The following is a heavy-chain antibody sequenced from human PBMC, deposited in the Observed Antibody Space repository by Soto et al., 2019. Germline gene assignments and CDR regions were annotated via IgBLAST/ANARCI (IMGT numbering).Heavy chain of an antibody. CDR2: ISSNGDNT. Sequence: PGGSLRLSCSASGSTFSSYAMHWVRQAPGKGLEYVSTISSNGDNTYYADSVKGRFTISRDNSKSTLYLQMSSLRAEDTAVYYCVKAQTPYRYSDYWGQGTLVTSPQ. CDR1: GSTFSSYA. D-gene: IGHD5-18*01. CDR3: VKAQTPYRYSDY. J-gene: IGHJ4*02. V-gene: IGHV3-64D*08.